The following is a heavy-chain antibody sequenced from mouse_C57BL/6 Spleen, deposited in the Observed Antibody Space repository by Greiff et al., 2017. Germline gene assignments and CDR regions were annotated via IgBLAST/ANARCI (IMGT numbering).Heavy chain of an antibody. CDR1: GYTFTSYW. CDR2: IDPSDSYT. J-gene: IGHJ2*01. Sequence: QVQLQQPGAELVMPGASVKLSCKASGYTFTSYWMHWVKQRPGQGLEWIGEIDPSDSYTNYNQKFKGKSTLTVDKSSSTAYMQLSSLTSEDSAVYYCAREGDYWGQGTTRTVAS. CDR3: AREGDY. V-gene: IGHV1-69*01.